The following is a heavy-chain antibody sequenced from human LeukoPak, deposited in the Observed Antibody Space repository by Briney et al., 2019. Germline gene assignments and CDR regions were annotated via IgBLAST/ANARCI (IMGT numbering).Heavy chain of an antibody. CDR3: AGGIIMIVVAEALDY. Sequence: ASVKVSCKASGYTFTSYYMHWVRQAPGQGLEWMGIINPSGGSTSYAQKSQGRVTMTRDTSTSTVYMELSSLRSEDTAVYYCAGGIIMIVVAEALDYWGQGTLVTVSS. CDR1: GYTFTSYY. D-gene: IGHD3-22*01. CDR2: INPSGGST. J-gene: IGHJ4*02. V-gene: IGHV1-46*01.